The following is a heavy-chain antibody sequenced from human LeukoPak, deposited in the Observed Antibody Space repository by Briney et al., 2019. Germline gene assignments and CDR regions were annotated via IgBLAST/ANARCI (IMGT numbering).Heavy chain of an antibody. CDR2: IYYSGST. Sequence: PSETLSLTCTVSGGSVSSGTYYWSWIRQPPGKGLEWIGHIYYSGSTNYNPSLKSRVTISVDTTRNQFSLKLNSVTAADTAVYFCARDHPVADWAPDIWGRGTMVTVSS. CDR3: ARDHPVADWAPDI. CDR1: GGSVSSGTYY. D-gene: IGHD3-9*01. J-gene: IGHJ3*02. V-gene: IGHV4-61*01.